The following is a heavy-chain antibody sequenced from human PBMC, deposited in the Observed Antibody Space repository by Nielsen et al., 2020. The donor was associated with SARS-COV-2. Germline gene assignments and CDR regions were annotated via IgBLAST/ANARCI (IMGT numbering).Heavy chain of an antibody. CDR1: GFTFDDYA. CDR2: ISWNSGSI. V-gene: IGHV3-9*01. CDR3: AKWGYSSSWDTPYGMDV. Sequence: SLKISCAASGFTFDDYAMHWVRQAPGKGLEWVSGISWNSGSIGYADSEKGRFTISRDNAKNSLYLQMNSLRAEDTALYYCAKWGYSSSWDTPYGMDVWGQGTTVTVSS. D-gene: IGHD6-13*01. J-gene: IGHJ6*02.